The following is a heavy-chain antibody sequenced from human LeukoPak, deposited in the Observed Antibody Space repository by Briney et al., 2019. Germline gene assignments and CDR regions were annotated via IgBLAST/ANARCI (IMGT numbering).Heavy chain of an antibody. CDR1: GFTFSSYS. CDR3: AREQILPHRFPPQRLYYFDY. CDR2: ISSSSSYI. J-gene: IGHJ4*02. Sequence: PGGSLRLSCAASGFTFSSYSMNWVRQAPGKGLEWVSSISSSSSYIYYADSVKGRFTISRDNAKNSLYLQMNSLRAEDTAVYYCAREQILPHRFPPQRLYYFDYWGQGTLVTVSS. V-gene: IGHV3-21*01. D-gene: IGHD4/OR15-4a*01.